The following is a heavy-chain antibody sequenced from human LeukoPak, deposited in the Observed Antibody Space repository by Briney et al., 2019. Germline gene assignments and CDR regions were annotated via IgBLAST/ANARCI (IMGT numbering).Heavy chain of an antibody. J-gene: IGHJ5*02. CDR3: ARSLGAAAIYWFDP. Sequence: PSETLSLTCAVSGYSISSGYYWGWIRQPPGKGLEWIGSIYHSGSTHYNPSLKSRVTISVDTSKNQFSLKLSSVTAADTAVYYCARSLGAAAIYWFDPWGQGTLVTVSS. CDR1: GYSISSGYY. V-gene: IGHV4-38-2*01. D-gene: IGHD2-2*01. CDR2: IYHSGST.